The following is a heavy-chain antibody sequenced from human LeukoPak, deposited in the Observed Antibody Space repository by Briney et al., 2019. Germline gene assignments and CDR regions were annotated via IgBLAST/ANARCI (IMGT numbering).Heavy chain of an antibody. D-gene: IGHD3-9*01. CDR3: ARTSWRGDILTGYYIGGAYYFDY. CDR1: GGSISSGSYY. V-gene: IGHV4-61*02. CDR2: IYTSGST. J-gene: IGHJ4*02. Sequence: SETLSLTCTVSGGSISSGSYYWSWIRQPAGKGLEWIGRIYTSGSTNYNPSLKSRVNISVDTSKNQFSLKLSSVTAADTAVYYCARTSWRGDILTGYYIGGAYYFDYWGQGTLVTVSS.